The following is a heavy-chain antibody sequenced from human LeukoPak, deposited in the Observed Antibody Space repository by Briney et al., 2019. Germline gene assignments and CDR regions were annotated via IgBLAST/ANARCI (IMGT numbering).Heavy chain of an antibody. J-gene: IGHJ3*02. Sequence: GGSLRLSCAASGFIFSDSYMTWIRQAPGKGLEWLSYISGSGSDTNYADSVKGRFTTSRDNSKNQLFMQMNSLRAEDKAVYYCAKDQGYSSSWYAFDIWGQGTMVTVSS. CDR3: AKDQGYSSSWYAFDI. CDR1: GFIFSDSY. CDR2: ISGSGSDT. D-gene: IGHD6-13*01. V-gene: IGHV3-11*06.